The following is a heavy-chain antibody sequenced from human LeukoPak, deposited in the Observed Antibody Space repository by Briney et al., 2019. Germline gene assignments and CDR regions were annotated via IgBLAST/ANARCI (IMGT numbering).Heavy chain of an antibody. CDR2: INHSGST. D-gene: IGHD2-8*01. CDR1: GGSFSGYY. V-gene: IGHV4-34*01. J-gene: IGHJ5*02. CDR3: ARVYRPNWFDP. Sequence: SETLSLTCAVYGGSFSGYYWGWIRQPPGKGLEWVGEINHSGSTNYNPSLKSRVTISVDTSKNQFSLKLSSVTAADTAVYYCARVYRPNWFDPWGQGTLVTVSS.